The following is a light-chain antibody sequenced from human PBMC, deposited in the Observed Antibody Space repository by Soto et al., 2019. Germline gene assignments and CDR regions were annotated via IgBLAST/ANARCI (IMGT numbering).Light chain of an antibody. V-gene: IGKV3-15*01. CDR2: GAS. CDR3: QQYYDWPRT. J-gene: IGKJ1*01. Sequence: IVMTQSPVTLSVSPGESVTLSCRASQDVISNLAWYQQKRGQAPRVLIYGASTRATGVPDRFSGSGSGTAFTLTITSLQSEDSAVYYCQQYYDWPRTFGQGTKVDIK. CDR1: QDVISN.